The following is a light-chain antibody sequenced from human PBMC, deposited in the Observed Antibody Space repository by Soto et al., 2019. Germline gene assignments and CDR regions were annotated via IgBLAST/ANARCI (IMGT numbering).Light chain of an antibody. J-gene: IGKJ4*01. Sequence: EMVLTQSPGTLSLSPGERATLSCRASQSVSSSYLAWYQQKPGQAPRLLIYGASSRATGIPARFSGSGSGTEFTLTISSLQSEDFAIYYCQQYNNWLMLSFGGGTKVDIK. CDR1: QSVSSSY. V-gene: IGKV3-15*01. CDR2: GAS. CDR3: QQYNNWLMLS.